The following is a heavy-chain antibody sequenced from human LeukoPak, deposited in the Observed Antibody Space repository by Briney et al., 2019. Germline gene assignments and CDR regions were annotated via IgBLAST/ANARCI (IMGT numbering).Heavy chain of an antibody. V-gene: IGHV4-38-2*02. D-gene: IGHD3-16*01. Sequence: SETLSLTCTVSGYSISSGYYWGWIRQPPGKGLEWIGRIYYSGSTFYNPSLKSRVTISVDTSKNQFSLKLSSVTAADTAVYYCARHPDFGGAFDIWGQGTMVTVSS. CDR2: IYYSGST. J-gene: IGHJ3*02. CDR3: ARHPDFGGAFDI. CDR1: GYSISSGYY.